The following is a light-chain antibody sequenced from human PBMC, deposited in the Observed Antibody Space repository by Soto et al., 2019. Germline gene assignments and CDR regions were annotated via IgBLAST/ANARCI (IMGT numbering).Light chain of an antibody. CDR2: DVN. CDR3: CSYAGSSYV. CDR1: SSDVGGYNY. Sequence: QPALTQPRSVSVSPGQSVTISCTGTSSDVGGYNYVSWYQQHPGKAPKLMIYDVNKRPSGVPDRFSGSKSGNTASLTISGLQAEDEADYYCCSYAGSSYVFGTGTKVTVL. J-gene: IGLJ1*01. V-gene: IGLV2-11*01.